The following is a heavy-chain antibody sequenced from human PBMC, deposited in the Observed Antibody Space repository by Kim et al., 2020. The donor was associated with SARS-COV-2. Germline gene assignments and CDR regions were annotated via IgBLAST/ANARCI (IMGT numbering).Heavy chain of an antibody. J-gene: IGHJ6*02. CDR1: RFTFSSYA. Sequence: GGSLRLSCAASRFTFSSYAMSWVRQAPGKGLEWVSTIIDSGAYTYYADSVKGRFTISRDNSKNTLSLQMNSLRAEDTAVYYCAKRGGTSTLGAMDVWGQGTTVTVSS. CDR2: IIDSGAYT. V-gene: IGHV3-23*01. D-gene: IGHD2-15*01. CDR3: AKRGGTSTLGAMDV.